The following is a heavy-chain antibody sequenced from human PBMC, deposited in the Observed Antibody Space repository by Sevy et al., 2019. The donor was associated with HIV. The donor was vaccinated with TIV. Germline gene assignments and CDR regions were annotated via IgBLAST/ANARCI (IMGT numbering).Heavy chain of an antibody. CDR1: GGSISNSDSY. V-gene: IGHV4-30-4*02. CDR2: IHYSGGT. J-gene: IGHJ4*02. D-gene: IGHD5-12*01. Sequence: SETLSLTCTVSGGSISNSDSYWSWIRQPPGKGLEWIGYIHYSGGTYYNPFLKSRVAMSVDTSEKQFSLKLSSMTEADTAVYYCVSKRGYNHGPFDYWGQGTLVTVSS. CDR3: VSKRGYNHGPFDY.